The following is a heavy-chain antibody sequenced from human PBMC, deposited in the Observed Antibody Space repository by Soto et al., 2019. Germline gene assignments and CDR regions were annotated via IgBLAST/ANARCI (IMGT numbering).Heavy chain of an antibody. D-gene: IGHD6-13*01. V-gene: IGHV3-53*01. CDR3: AREEFLTRDSPNRKTRARAAADEVYYYGMDV. CDR1: GFTVSSNY. Sequence: QPGGSLRLSCAASGFTVSSNYMSWVRQAPGKGLEWVSVIYSGGSTYYADSVKGRFTISRDNSKNTLYLQMNSLRAEDTAVYYCAREEFLTRDSPNRKTRARAAADEVYYYGMDVWGQGTTVTVSS. CDR2: IYSGGST. J-gene: IGHJ6*02.